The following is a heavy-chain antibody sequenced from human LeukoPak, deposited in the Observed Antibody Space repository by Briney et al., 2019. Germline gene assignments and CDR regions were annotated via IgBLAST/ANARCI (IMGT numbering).Heavy chain of an antibody. CDR3: ARETMVEAFDI. V-gene: IGHV3-33*01. D-gene: IGHD3-10*01. CDR1: GFTFSSYG. Sequence: GGSLRLSCAASGFTFSSYGMHWVRQAPGKGLEWVAVIWYDGSNKYYAHSVKGPFTISTDNYKNSLYLQMNSLRAEDTAVYYCARETMVEAFDIWGQGTMVTVSS. J-gene: IGHJ3*02. CDR2: IWYDGSNK.